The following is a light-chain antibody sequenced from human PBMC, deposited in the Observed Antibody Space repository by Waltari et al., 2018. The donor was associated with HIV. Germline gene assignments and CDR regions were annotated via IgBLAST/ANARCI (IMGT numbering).Light chain of an antibody. CDR2: NTN. Sequence: QTVVTQESSLSVSPGGTVTLTCGLSSGSVSGRSSPRWYQQTPGQAPRTLIYNTNTRFSGVPDLFSGSILGNKAALTISGAQADDECDYHCVLYVGSGIWVFGGGTKLTVL. J-gene: IGLJ3*02. V-gene: IGLV8-61*01. CDR3: VLYVGSGIWV. CDR1: SGSVSGRSS.